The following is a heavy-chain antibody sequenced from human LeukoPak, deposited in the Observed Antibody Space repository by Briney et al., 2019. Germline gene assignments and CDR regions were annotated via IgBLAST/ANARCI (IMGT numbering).Heavy chain of an antibody. CDR2: IGLTDTTI. CDR1: GFTFSDYY. V-gene: IGHV3-11*01. D-gene: IGHD7-27*01. J-gene: IGHJ2*01. Sequence: GGSLRLSCAASGFTFSDYYMSWIRQVPGKGLERVSYIGLTDTTIYYADSLKGRFAISRDNAKNSLYLHTHSLRAEDTAIYYCARLKLGYWYFDLWGRGTLLTVSS. CDR3: ARLKLGYWYFDL.